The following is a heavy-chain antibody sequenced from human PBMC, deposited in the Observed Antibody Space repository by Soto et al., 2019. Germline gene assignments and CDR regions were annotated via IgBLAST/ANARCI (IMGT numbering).Heavy chain of an antibody. J-gene: IGHJ4*02. CDR3: ARAAGVDSSSFDY. D-gene: IGHD3-22*01. CDR1: EVTFSSYA. CDR2: ISYDGSNK. Sequence: QVQLVESGGGVVQPGRSLRLSCAASEVTFSSYAMHWVRQAPGKGLEWVAVISYDGSNKYYADSVKGRFTISRDNSKNTRYLQMNSLRAEDTAVYYCARAAGVDSSSFDYWGQGTLVTVSS. V-gene: IGHV3-30-3*01.